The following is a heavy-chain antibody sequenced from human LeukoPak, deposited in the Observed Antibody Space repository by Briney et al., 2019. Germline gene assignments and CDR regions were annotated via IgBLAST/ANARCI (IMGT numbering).Heavy chain of an antibody. J-gene: IGHJ4*02. CDR1: GFTFSDYA. Sequence: PGGSLRLSCAASGFTFSDYAMTWVRQAPGKGLEWVSYISSSSSTIYYADSVKGRFTISRDNAKNSLYLQMNSLRAEDTAVYYCARKTWSRGYSYGYDPPLDYWGQGTLVTVSS. D-gene: IGHD5-18*01. V-gene: IGHV3-48*04. CDR2: ISSSSSTI. CDR3: ARKTWSRGYSYGYDPPLDY.